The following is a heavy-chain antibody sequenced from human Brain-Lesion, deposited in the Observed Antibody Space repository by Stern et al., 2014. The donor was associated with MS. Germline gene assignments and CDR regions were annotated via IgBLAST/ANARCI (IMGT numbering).Heavy chain of an antibody. CDR1: GYIFTGYY. CDR2: LNPNTGGT. J-gene: IGHJ6*02. D-gene: IGHD3-3*01. CDR3: ARDQRGITIFGVVTDYYYLGMDV. V-gene: IGHV1-2*02. Sequence: AHLGESGAEVKKPGASVKVSCQTSGYIFTGYYIHWVRQAPGQGLEWMAWLNPNTGGTKYAQKFQGRVTMSRGTSISSACVELGSLTSDDSAVYYCARDQRGITIFGVVTDYYYLGMDVWGQGTTVTVSS.